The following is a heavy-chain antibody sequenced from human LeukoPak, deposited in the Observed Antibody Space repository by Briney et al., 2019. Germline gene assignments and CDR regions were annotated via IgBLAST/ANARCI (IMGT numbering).Heavy chain of an antibody. Sequence: SETLSLTCDVSGDSITSSNWWSWVRQSPGKGLEWIGEIYHNGHTLYNPSLKSRVTVSVDTSKNQFSLQLKSVTAADTAVYYCARASSSYSHLDSWGQGTLVAVSS. CDR3: ARASSSYSHLDS. CDR1: GDSITSSNW. D-gene: IGHD3-22*01. CDR2: IYHNGHT. J-gene: IGHJ4*02. V-gene: IGHV4-4*02.